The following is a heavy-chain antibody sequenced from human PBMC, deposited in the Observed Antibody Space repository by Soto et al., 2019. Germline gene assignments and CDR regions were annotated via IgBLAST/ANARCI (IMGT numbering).Heavy chain of an antibody. CDR1: GGTFSTYT. Sequence: QVQLVQSGAEVKKPGSSVKVSCKASGGTFSTYTISWVRQAPGQGLEWMGRIIPILGIANYAQKFQGRVTITADKSTSTAYMELRSLRSEDTAVYYCASRYDSSGYWGQGTLVTVSS. CDR2: IIPILGIA. CDR3: ASRYDSSGY. V-gene: IGHV1-69*02. D-gene: IGHD3-22*01. J-gene: IGHJ4*02.